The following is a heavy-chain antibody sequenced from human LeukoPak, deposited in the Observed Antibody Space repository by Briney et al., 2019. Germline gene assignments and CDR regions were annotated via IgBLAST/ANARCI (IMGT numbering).Heavy chain of an antibody. CDR3: ARHVFLLWFGELLKGARFDP. J-gene: IGHJ5*02. D-gene: IGHD3-10*01. CDR2: IYYSGST. V-gene: IGHV4-59*08. Sequence: SETLSLTCTVSGGSISSYYWSWIRQPPGKGLEWIGYIYYSGSTNYNPSLKSRVTISVDTSKNQFSLKLSSVTAADTAVYYCARHVFLLWFGELLKGARFDPWGQGTLVTVSS. CDR1: GGSISSYY.